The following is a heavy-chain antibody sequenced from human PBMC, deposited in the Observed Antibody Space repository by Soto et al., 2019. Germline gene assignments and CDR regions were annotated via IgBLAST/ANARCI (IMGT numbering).Heavy chain of an antibody. CDR1: RYTFTSYA. CDR3: ARGTYYSVWYFDL. Sequence: QVQLVQSGAEVKKPGASVKVSCKASRYTFTSYAMHWVRQAPGQRLEWMGWINAGNGNTKYSQKFQGRVTITRDTSASTAYMELSSLRSEDTAVYYCARGTYYSVWYFDLWGRGTLVTVSS. D-gene: IGHD2-21*01. CDR2: INAGNGNT. V-gene: IGHV1-3*01. J-gene: IGHJ2*01.